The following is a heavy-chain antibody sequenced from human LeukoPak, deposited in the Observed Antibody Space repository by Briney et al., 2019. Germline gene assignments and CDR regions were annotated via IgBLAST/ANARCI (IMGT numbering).Heavy chain of an antibody. J-gene: IGHJ4*02. Sequence: VGSLRLSCAASGFTFNNYGMHWVRQAPGKGLEWVAVISYDERNIHYPDSVKGRFTISRDISTDTLWLQMDSLRTEDTAVYYCAKGPLRGTAAAIDYWGQGTLVTVSS. CDR2: ISYDERNI. V-gene: IGHV3-30*18. D-gene: IGHD2-2*01. CDR1: GFTFNNYG. CDR3: AKGPLRGTAAAIDY.